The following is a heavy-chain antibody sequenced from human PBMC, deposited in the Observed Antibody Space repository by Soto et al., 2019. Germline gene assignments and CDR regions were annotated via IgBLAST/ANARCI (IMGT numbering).Heavy chain of an antibody. CDR3: ARAMVRGAHYFDY. Sequence: SETLSLTCTVSGGSISSYYWSWIRQPPGKGLEWIGYIYYSGSTNYNPSPKSRVTISVDTSKNQFSLKLSSVTAADTAVYYCARAMVRGAHYFDYWGQGTLVTVSS. V-gene: IGHV4-59*01. CDR1: GGSISSYY. J-gene: IGHJ4*02. CDR2: IYYSGST. D-gene: IGHD3-10*01.